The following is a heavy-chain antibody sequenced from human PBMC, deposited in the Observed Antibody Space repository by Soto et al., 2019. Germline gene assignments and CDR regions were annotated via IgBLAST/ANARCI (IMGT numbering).Heavy chain of an antibody. CDR3: ASLTPNYYDSSGYYFDY. Sequence: ASVKVSCTASGYTFTSYGISWVRQAPGQGLEWMGWISAYNGNTNYAQKLQGRATMTTDTSTSTAYMELRSLRSDDTAVYYCASLTPNYYDSSGYYFDYWGQGTLVTVSS. J-gene: IGHJ4*02. CDR1: GYTFTSYG. CDR2: ISAYNGNT. D-gene: IGHD3-22*01. V-gene: IGHV1-18*01.